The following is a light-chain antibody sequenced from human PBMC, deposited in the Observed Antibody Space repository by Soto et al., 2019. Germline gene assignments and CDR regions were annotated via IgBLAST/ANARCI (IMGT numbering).Light chain of an antibody. V-gene: IGLV2-14*01. CDR2: EVD. J-gene: IGLJ3*02. Sequence: QSALTQPASVSGSLGQSITISFTGTSNDSGAHYYVSWYQHHPGKAPKLIIFEVDRLPSGVSGRFSGSKSANTASLIISGLQPEDEADYYFNSYTTLGTRGGVFGGGTKLTVL. CDR1: SNDSGAHYY. CDR3: NSYTTLGTRGGV.